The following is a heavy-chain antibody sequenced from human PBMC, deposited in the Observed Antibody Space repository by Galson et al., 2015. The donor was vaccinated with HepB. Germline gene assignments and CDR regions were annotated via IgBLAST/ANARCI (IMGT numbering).Heavy chain of an antibody. Sequence: SLRLSCAASGFTFSSYGMHWVRQAPGKGLEWVAVISYDGSNKYYADSVKGRFTISRDNSKNTLYLQMNSLRAEDTAVYYCAKDLIEGSSWYGNYYYYGMDVWGQGTTVTVSS. CDR2: ISYDGSNK. D-gene: IGHD6-13*01. V-gene: IGHV3-30*18. CDR1: GFTFSSYG. CDR3: AKDLIEGSSWYGNYYYYGMDV. J-gene: IGHJ6*02.